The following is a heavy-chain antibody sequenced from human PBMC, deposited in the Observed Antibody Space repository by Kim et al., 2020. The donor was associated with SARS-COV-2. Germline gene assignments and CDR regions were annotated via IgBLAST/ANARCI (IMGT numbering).Heavy chain of an antibody. CDR3: ARVSGSENYTRIDF. J-gene: IGHJ6*02. CDR1: GGSITSDGYF. D-gene: IGHD5-12*01. CDR2: FYYTGST. Sequence: SETLSLTCTVSGGSITSDGYFWSWLRQHPGKGLEWIGYFYYTGSTYYNPSLRSLVTILVDTSKTKFSLKLSSVTAADTAVYYCARVSGSENYTRIDFWGQGTTVTVSS. V-gene: IGHV4-31*01.